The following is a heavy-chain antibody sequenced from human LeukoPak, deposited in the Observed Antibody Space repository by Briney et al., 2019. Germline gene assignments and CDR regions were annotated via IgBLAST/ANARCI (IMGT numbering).Heavy chain of an antibody. V-gene: IGHV1-46*01. CDR1: GYTFSSFY. Sequence: GASVKVSCKASGYTFSSFYLHWVRQAPGQGLEWMGIINPSSGSTSYAQKFRGRVTMTRDTSTSTVYIDLSSLTSEDTAVYYCARGPHSSSWPDIPRDYWGQGTLVTVSS. J-gene: IGHJ4*02. CDR2: INPSSGST. CDR3: ARGPHSSSWPDIPRDY. D-gene: IGHD6-13*01.